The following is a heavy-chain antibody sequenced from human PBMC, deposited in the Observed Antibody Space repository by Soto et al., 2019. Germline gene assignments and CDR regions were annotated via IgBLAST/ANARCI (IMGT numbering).Heavy chain of an antibody. Sequence: SETLSLTCTVSGGSISSYYWSWIRQPPGKGLEWIGYIYYSGSTNYNPSLKSRVTISVDTSKNQFSLKLSSVTAADTAVYYCARLELSYGMDVWGQGTTVTVSS. V-gene: IGHV4-59*12. CDR1: GGSISSYY. CDR2: IYYSGST. CDR3: ARLELSYGMDV. D-gene: IGHD3-16*02. J-gene: IGHJ6*02.